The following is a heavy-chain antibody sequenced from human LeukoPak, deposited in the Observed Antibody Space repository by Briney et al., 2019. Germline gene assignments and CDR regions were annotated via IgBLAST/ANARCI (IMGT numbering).Heavy chain of an antibody. D-gene: IGHD2-21*01. CDR2: ISYDGSNK. Sequence: GGSLRLSCAASGFAFSSYGMHWVRQAPGKGLEWVAVISYDGSNKYYADSVKGRFTISRDNSKNTLYLQMNSLRAEDTAAYYCAKGAKHFDYWGQGTLVTVSS. J-gene: IGHJ4*02. CDR3: AKGAKHFDY. V-gene: IGHV3-30*18. CDR1: GFAFSSYG.